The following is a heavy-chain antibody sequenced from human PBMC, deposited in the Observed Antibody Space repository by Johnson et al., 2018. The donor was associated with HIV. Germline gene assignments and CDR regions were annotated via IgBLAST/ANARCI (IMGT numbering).Heavy chain of an antibody. V-gene: IGHV3-33*06. CDR2: TWFDGINK. D-gene: IGHD6-13*01. CDR3: AKAAVATAAGGVALDI. CDR1: GFTFSNYG. J-gene: IGHJ3*02. Sequence: QEQLEESGGGVVQPGRSLRLSCAASGFTFSNYGMHWVRQAPGKGLEWVAVTWFDGINKYYSDSVKGRFTISRDNSKNTLYLQMNSLRAEDTAVYYCAKAAVATAAGGVALDIWGPGTMVTVSS.